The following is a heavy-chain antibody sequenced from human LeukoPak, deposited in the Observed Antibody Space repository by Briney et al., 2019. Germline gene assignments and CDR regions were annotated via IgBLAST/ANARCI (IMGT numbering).Heavy chain of an antibody. CDR2: IYYSGST. D-gene: IGHD3-10*01. CDR1: GGSISSSSYY. CDR3: ARLQTFGYYYYMDV. Sequence: PSETLSLTCTVSGGSISSSSYYWGWIRQPPGKGLEWIGSIYYSGSTYYNPSLKSRVTISVDTSKNQFSLKLSSVTAADTAVYYCARLQTFGYYYYMDVWGKGTTVTISS. J-gene: IGHJ6*03. V-gene: IGHV4-39*07.